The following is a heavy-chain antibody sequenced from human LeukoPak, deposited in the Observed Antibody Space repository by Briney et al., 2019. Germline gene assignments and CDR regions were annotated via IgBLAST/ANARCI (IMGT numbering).Heavy chain of an antibody. Sequence: GGSLRLSCAASGFTFSSYGMSWVRQAPGKGLEWVSAISGSGGSTYYADSVKGRFTISRDNAKISLYLQMYSLRAEDTAVYYCARGQSSSWLDYWGQGTLVTVSS. D-gene: IGHD6-13*01. J-gene: IGHJ4*02. CDR3: ARGQSSSWLDY. CDR1: GFTFSSYG. V-gene: IGHV3-23*01. CDR2: ISGSGGST.